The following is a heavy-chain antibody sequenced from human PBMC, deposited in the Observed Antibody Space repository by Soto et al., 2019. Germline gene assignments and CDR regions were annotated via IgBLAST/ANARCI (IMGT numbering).Heavy chain of an antibody. CDR2: IYSGGST. CDR3: ARDNYYYYMDA. Sequence: GESLKISCAASGFTVSSNYMSWVCQAPGKGLEWVSVIYSGGSTYYADSVKGRFTISRHNSKNTLYLQMNSLRAEDTAVYYCARDNYYYYMDAWGKGTTVTVSS. J-gene: IGHJ6*03. V-gene: IGHV3-53*04. CDR1: GFTVSSNY.